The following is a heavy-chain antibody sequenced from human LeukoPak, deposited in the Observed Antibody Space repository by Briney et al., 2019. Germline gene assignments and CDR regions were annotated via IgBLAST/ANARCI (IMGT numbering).Heavy chain of an antibody. CDR3: ARGLSTIFVPATACLDF. J-gene: IGHJ4*02. V-gene: IGHV1-2*06. CDR1: GYTFTGYY. CDR2: INPNSGDT. Sequence: ASVKVSGKASGYTFTGYYIHWVRQAPGQGLEWMGRINPNSGDTNYAQKFQGRVTMTRDTSINTAYMELSRLTSDDTAVYYCARGLSTIFVPATACLDFWGQGTLVTVSS. D-gene: IGHD3-3*01.